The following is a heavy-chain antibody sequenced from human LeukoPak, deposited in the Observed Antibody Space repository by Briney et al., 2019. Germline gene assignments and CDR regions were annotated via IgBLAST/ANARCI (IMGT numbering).Heavy chain of an antibody. CDR3: ARNPSSGWYLYFDY. Sequence: SETLSLTCTVSAGSVSNGPYYWGWIRQPPGKGLEWIGTFYYSGSTDYNPSLKSRVTISVDTSKNQLSLKLTSVTAADTAVYYCARNPSSGWYLYFDYWGQGTLVTVSS. V-gene: IGHV4-39*07. CDR2: FYYSGST. J-gene: IGHJ4*02. CDR1: AGSVSNGPYY. D-gene: IGHD6-19*01.